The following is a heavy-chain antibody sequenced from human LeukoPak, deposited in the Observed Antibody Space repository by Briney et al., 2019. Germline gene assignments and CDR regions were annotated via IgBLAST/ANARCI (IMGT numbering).Heavy chain of an antibody. CDR1: GYTFTSYG. Sequence: WASVKVSCKASGYTFTSYGISWVRQAPGQGLEWMGWISAYNGNTNYAQKLQGRVTMTTDTSTSTAYMELRSLRSEDTAVYYCATDQTGGAPDYWGQGTLVTVSS. D-gene: IGHD3-10*01. J-gene: IGHJ4*02. CDR2: ISAYNGNT. CDR3: ATDQTGGAPDY. V-gene: IGHV1-18*01.